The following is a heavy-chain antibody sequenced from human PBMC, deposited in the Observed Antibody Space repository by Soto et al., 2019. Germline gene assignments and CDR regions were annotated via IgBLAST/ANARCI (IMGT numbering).Heavy chain of an antibody. J-gene: IGHJ5*02. CDR2: ISPSGGST. CDR1: GYTFTSYY. V-gene: IGHV1-46*01. Sequence: ASVKVSCKASGYTFTSYYMHWVRQAPGQGLEWMGIISPSGGSTSYAQKFQGRVTMTRDTSTSTVYMELSSLRSEDTAVYYCAREGVTIFGVVIGIWFDPWGQGTLVTVSS. CDR3: AREGVTIFGVVIGIWFDP. D-gene: IGHD3-3*01.